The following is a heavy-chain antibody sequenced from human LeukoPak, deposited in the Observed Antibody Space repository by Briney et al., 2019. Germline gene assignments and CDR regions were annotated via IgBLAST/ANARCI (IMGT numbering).Heavy chain of an antibody. CDR1: GYTFTSYG. CDR2: ISAYNGNT. J-gene: IGHJ4*02. Sequence: ASVKVSCKASGYTFTSYGISWVRQAPGQVLEWVGWISAYNGNTNYAQKLQGRVTMTTDTSTSTAYMELRSLRSDDTAVYYCAVSFWSGYADYWGQGTLVTVSS. V-gene: IGHV1-18*01. CDR3: AVSFWSGYADY. D-gene: IGHD3-3*01.